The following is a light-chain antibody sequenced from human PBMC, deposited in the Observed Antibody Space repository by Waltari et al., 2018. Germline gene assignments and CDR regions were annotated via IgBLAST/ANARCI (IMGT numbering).Light chain of an antibody. V-gene: IGKV4-1*01. CDR3: QQFYTTPMT. CDR1: QSVLYSSNNKNY. J-gene: IGKJ5*01. Sequence: DIVMTQYPDSLAVSLGERATINCKSSQSVLYSSNNKNYVAWYQQKPGQLPKLFVDWASTRESGVPDRFSAGGSGTDFTLTISSLQAEDVAVYYCQQFYTTPMTFDQGTRLEIK. CDR2: WAS.